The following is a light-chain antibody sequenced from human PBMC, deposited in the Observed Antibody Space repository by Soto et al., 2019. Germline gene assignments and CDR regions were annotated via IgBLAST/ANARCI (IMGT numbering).Light chain of an antibody. CDR3: QEHASI. CDR1: QNLGDGR. V-gene: IGKV3-20*01. CDR2: DAS. Sequence: VLTQPPGTLSLSPAERATLSCRANQNLGDGRLAWYQQKPGQPPTLLIYDASTRATGIPDRFSGSGSGTDFTLTISRLEPEDFAVYYCQEHASIFGQGTRLEIK. J-gene: IGKJ5*01.